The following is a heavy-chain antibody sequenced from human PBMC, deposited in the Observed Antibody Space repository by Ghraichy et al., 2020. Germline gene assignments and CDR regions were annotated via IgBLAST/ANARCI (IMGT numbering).Heavy chain of an antibody. CDR1: GFTFSNYG. CDR2: ISYDGSEE. D-gene: IGHD4-17*01. CDR3: AKVLAYGDYYYYYFYYMDV. J-gene: IGHJ6*03. V-gene: IGHV3-30*18. Sequence: GGSLRLSCAASGFTFSNYGMHWVRQAPGKGLEWMAVISYDGSEEYYADSVKGRFTISRDNSKKTLYLQMNSLRTEDTAVYHCAKVLAYGDYYYYYFYYMDVWGKRDHGHRLL.